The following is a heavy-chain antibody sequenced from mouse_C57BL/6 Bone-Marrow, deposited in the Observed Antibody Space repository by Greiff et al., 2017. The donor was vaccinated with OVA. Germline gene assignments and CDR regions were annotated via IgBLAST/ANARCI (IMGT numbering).Heavy chain of an antibody. D-gene: IGHD1-1*01. CDR1: GFTFSDYG. CDR3: AREYYGTADY. J-gene: IGHJ2*01. Sequence: EVKVEESGGGLVKPGGSLKLSCAASGFTFSDYGMHWVRQAPEKGLEWVAYISSGSSTIYYADTVKGRFTISRDNAKNTLFLQMTSLRSEDTAMYYCAREYYGTADYWGQGTTLPVSS. CDR2: ISSGSSTI. V-gene: IGHV5-17*01.